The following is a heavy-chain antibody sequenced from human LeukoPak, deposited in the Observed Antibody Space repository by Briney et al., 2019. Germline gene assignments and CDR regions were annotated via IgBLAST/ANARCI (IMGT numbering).Heavy chain of an antibody. CDR3: ARDKRSGYSSGWYEGY. D-gene: IGHD6-19*01. V-gene: IGHV1-69*04. CDR1: GSTFSSYA. CDR2: IIPILGIA. J-gene: IGHJ4*02. Sequence: GASVKVSCKASGSTFSSYAISWVRQAPGQGLEWMGRIIPILGIANYAQKFQGRVTITADKSTSTAYMELSSLRSEDTAVYYCARDKRSGYSSGWYEGYWGQGTLVTVSS.